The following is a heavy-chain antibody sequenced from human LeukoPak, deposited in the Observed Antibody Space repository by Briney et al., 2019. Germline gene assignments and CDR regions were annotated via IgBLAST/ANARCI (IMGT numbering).Heavy chain of an antibody. CDR1: GYTFTSYG. J-gene: IGHJ4*02. V-gene: IGHV1-18*01. CDR2: ISAYNGNT. CDR3: ARAYYYDSSGYYEAWFDY. Sequence: ASVTVSCKASGYTFTSYGISWVRQAPGQGLEWMGWISAYNGNTNYAQKLQGRVTMTTDTSTSTAYMELRSLRSDDTAVYYCARAYYYDSSGYYEAWFDYWGQGTLVTVSS. D-gene: IGHD3-22*01.